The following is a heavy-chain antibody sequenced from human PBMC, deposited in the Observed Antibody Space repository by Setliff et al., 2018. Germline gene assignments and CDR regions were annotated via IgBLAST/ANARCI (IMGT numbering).Heavy chain of an antibody. J-gene: IGHJ4*02. Sequence: SVKVSCKASGYIFAGYYMHWVRQTPGQGLEWVGRIIPVFRTANYAQKFRGRVTITADEVARTAYMELSTLRSEDTAVYYCARDTRDKYDSSGYYLSLDSWGQGSLVTVSS. D-gene: IGHD3-22*01. V-gene: IGHV1-69*13. CDR1: GYIFAGYY. CDR3: ARDTRDKYDSSGYYLSLDS. CDR2: IIPVFRTA.